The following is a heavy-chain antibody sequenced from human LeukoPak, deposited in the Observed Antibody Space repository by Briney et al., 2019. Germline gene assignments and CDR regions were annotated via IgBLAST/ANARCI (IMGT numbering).Heavy chain of an antibody. V-gene: IGHV4-39*01. CDR3: ARLRFDFWSGYTHPYFDY. CDR1: GGSISSSSYS. Sequence: SETLSLTCTVPGGSISSSSYSWGWIRQPPGKGLEWIGSIYYSGTTYYNPSLKSRVTISVDTSKIQFSLKLSSVAATDTAVYFCARLRFDFWSGYTHPYFDYWGQGTLVTVSS. J-gene: IGHJ4*02. D-gene: IGHD3-3*01. CDR2: IYYSGTT.